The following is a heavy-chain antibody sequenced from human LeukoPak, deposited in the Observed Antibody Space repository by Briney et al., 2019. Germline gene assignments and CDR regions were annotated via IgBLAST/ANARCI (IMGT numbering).Heavy chain of an antibody. Sequence: AGGSLRLSCAASGFTFSSYGMHWVRQAPGKGLERVAVIWYDGSNKYYADSVKGRFTISRDNSKNTLYLQMNSLRAEDTAVYYCTRDPTPGAFDIWGQGTMVTVSS. CDR2: IWYDGSNK. J-gene: IGHJ3*02. CDR1: GFTFSSYG. CDR3: TRDPTPGAFDI. V-gene: IGHV3-33*01.